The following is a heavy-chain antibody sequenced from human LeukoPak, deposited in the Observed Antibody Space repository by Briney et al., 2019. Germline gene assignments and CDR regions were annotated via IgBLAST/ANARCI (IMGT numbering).Heavy chain of an antibody. CDR1: GFTFATSA. Sequence: PGGSLRLSCAASGFTFATSAMTWVRQAPGKGLEWVSAISGRTTTTYYTGSLKGRFIISRDNSRNTLYLQMNSLRADDTAVYYCARTFGDYARLDYWGQGTLVTVSS. D-gene: IGHD4-17*01. J-gene: IGHJ4*02. CDR2: ISGRTTTT. CDR3: ARTFGDYARLDY. V-gene: IGHV3-23*01.